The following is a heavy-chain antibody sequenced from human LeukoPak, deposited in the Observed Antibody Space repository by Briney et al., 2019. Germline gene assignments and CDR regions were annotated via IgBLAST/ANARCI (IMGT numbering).Heavy chain of an antibody. CDR3: ASSYSSSWY. J-gene: IGHJ4*02. CDR1: GYSISSGYY. V-gene: IGHV4-38-2*02. Sequence: PSETLSLTCTVSGYSISSGYYWGWIRQPPGKGLEWIGSIYHSGSTYYNPSLKSRVTISVDTSKNQFSLKLSSVTAADTAVYYCASSYSSSWYWGQGTLVTVSS. D-gene: IGHD6-13*01. CDR2: IYHSGST.